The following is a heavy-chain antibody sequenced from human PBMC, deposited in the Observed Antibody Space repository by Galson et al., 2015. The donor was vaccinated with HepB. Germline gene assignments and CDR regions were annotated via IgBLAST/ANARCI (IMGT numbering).Heavy chain of an antibody. CDR3: AKGSGGDCSCGRCSSFDY. J-gene: IGHJ4*02. D-gene: IGHD2-15*01. Sequence: SLRLSCAASGFTFSSYGMHWVRQAPGKGLEWVAFIRYDGSNKYYADSVKGRFTISRDNSKNTLYLQMNSLRAEDTAVYYCAKGSGGDCSCGRCSSFDYWGQGTLVTVSS. V-gene: IGHV3-30*02. CDR1: GFTFSSYG. CDR2: IRYDGSNK.